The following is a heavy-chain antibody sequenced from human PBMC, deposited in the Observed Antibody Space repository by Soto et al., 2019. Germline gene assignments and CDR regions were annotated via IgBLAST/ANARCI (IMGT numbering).Heavy chain of an antibody. CDR2: VNPYNGNT. CDR3: ARGGGGDYLDY. V-gene: IGHV1-18*01. CDR1: GYSFPSYG. D-gene: IGHD3-16*01. Sequence: QIHLVQSGAEVKKPGASVKVSCKASGYSFPSYGVTWVRQAPGQGLEWMGWVNPYNGNTNYAQKVQGRVTMTTDTSTSTAYMERRSLRSDDTVVYYCARGGGGDYLDYWGQGTLVTVSS. J-gene: IGHJ4*02.